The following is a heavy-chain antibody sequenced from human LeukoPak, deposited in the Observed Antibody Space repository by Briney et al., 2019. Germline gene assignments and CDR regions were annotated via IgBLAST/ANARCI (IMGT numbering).Heavy chain of an antibody. D-gene: IGHD6-19*01. CDR2: INNDGSST. CDR1: GFTFSDYW. J-gene: IGHJ4*02. Sequence: PGGSLRLSCAASGFTFSDYWMHWVRQAPGKGLVCVSRINNDGSSTNHADSVKGRFTISRDNAKNMLYLQMNSLTVEDTAVYYCARPVTGTYAPIDSWGRGTLVTVSS. CDR3: ARPVTGTYAPIDS. V-gene: IGHV3-74*01.